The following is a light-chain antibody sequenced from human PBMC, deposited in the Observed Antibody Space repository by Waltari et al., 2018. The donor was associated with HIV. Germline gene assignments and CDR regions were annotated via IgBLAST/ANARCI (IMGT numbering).Light chain of an antibody. CDR3: ATWDDGLSGWV. CDR1: ASNIGGNT. V-gene: IGLV1-44*01. Sequence: QSVVTQPPSASGTPGQRVTMSCSGSASNIGGNTVNWYQHPPQTAPKLLIYNNDERPSGVPDRFSASNTGTSASLDISGLQSEDEADYYCATWDDGLSGWVFGGGTKLTVL. CDR2: NND. J-gene: IGLJ3*02.